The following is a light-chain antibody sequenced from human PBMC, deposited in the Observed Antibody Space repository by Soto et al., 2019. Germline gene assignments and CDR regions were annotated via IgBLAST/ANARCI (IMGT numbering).Light chain of an antibody. V-gene: IGKV3-15*01. CDR2: GAS. CDR3: QYYKHWPLT. CDR1: QSVSSN. J-gene: IGKJ1*01. Sequence: EIVMTQSPATLSVSPGERATLSCRASQSVSSNLAWYQQKPGQAPRLLIYGASTRATGIPARFSGSGSGTEFTLTISSLQSEDFAVYYCQYYKHWPLTFGQGTKVEIK.